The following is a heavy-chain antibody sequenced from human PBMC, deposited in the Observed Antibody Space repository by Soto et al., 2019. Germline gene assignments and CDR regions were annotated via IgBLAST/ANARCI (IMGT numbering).Heavy chain of an antibody. CDR2: IYPGDSDT. D-gene: IGHD3-10*01. Sequence: GESLKISCKGSGYSFTSYWIGWVRQMPGKGLDWMGIIYPGDSDTRYSPSFQGQVTISADKSISTAYLQWSSLKASDTAVYYCARLDRDGFGESIGYYGMDVWGQGTTVTVSS. J-gene: IGHJ6*02. CDR1: GYSFTSYW. CDR3: ARLDRDGFGESIGYYGMDV. V-gene: IGHV5-51*01.